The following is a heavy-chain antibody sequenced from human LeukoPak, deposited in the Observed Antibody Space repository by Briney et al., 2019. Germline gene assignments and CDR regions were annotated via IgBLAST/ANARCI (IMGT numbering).Heavy chain of an antibody. V-gene: IGHV1-18*01. CDR2: ISAYNGNT. CDR3: ARDALRYPPNYYYYMDV. D-gene: IGHD3-9*01. J-gene: IGHJ6*03. CDR1: GYTFTSYG. Sequence: ASVKVSCKASGYTFTSYGISWVRQAPGQGLEWMGWISAYNGNTNYAQKLQGRVTMTTDTSTSTAYMELRSLRSDDTAVYYCARDALRYPPNYYYYMDVWGKGTTVTVSS.